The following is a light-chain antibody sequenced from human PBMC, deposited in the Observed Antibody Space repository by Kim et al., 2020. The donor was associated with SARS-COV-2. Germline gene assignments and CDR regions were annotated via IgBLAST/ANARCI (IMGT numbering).Light chain of an antibody. CDR1: QSIRGY. CDR2: GAS. J-gene: IGKJ4*01. Sequence: DIQMTQSPSSLSASVGDRVTITCRASQSIRGYVNWYQHRLGEVPKLLIYGASNLQSGVPSRFSGSGSGTEFTLTISSLHPEDFATYYCQQSYIAPRTFGGGTKVDIK. CDR3: QQSYIAPRT. V-gene: IGKV1-39*01.